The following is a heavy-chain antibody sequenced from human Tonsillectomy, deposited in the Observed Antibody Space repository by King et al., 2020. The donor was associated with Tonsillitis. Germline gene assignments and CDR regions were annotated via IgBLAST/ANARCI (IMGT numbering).Heavy chain of an antibody. Sequence: QLVESGGGLVQPGGTLRLSCAASGFTFGRHWMTWVRQGPEKGLEWVANMKGDSRKIYYADSVKGRFTISRDNARDSLYLEMNSLRVDVTAVYYCVRDDGEWDQRVWYLDLWGHGTPVFVSS. D-gene: IGHD1-26*01. J-gene: IGHJ2*01. CDR3: VRDDGEWDQRVWYLDL. CDR2: MKGDSRKI. V-gene: IGHV3-7*04. CDR1: GFTFGRHW.